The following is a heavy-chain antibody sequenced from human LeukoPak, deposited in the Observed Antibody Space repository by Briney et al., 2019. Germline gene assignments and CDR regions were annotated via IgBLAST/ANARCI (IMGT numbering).Heavy chain of an antibody. V-gene: IGHV4-34*01. CDR3: ARETPPKSGYHYRRANWFDP. Sequence: SETLSLACAVYGGSFSGHYWTWIRQPPGKGLEWIGEINHSGSTNYNPSLKSRVTISVDTSKNQFSLKLSSVTAADTAVYYCARETPPKSGYHYRRANWFDPWGQGTLVTVSS. CDR1: GGSFSGHY. CDR2: INHSGST. D-gene: IGHD3-22*01. J-gene: IGHJ5*02.